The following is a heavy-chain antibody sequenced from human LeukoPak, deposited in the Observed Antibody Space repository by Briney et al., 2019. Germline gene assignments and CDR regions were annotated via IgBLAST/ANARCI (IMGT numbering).Heavy chain of an antibody. D-gene: IGHD3-10*01. Sequence: SETLSLTCTVSGGSISSYYWSWIRQPAGKGLEWIGRIYTSGSTNYNPSLKSRVTMSVDTSKNQFSLKLSSVTAADTAVYYCARVYYGSGSYYNWFDPWGQGTLVTVSS. CDR1: GGSISSYY. V-gene: IGHV4-4*07. J-gene: IGHJ5*02. CDR3: ARVYYGSGSYYNWFDP. CDR2: IYTSGST.